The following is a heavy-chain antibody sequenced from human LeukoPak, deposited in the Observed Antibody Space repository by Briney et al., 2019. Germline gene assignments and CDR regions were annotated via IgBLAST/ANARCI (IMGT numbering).Heavy chain of an antibody. D-gene: IGHD6-19*01. J-gene: IGHJ6*02. CDR2: ISSSSSHM. V-gene: IGHV3-21*01. Sequence: GGSLRLSCAVSGFTFGTYSMNWVRQAPGKGLEWISSISSSSSHMYYADSVRGRFTISRDNAKNSLYLQMNSLRVEDTAVYYCARDPGAGDVWGQGTTVTVSS. CDR3: ARDPGAGDV. CDR1: GFTFGTYS.